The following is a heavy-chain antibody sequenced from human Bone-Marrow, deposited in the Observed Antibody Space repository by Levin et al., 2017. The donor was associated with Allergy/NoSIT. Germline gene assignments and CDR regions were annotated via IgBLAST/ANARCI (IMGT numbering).Heavy chain of an antibody. J-gene: IGHJ2*01. CDR1: GFTFSSYA. Sequence: GGSLRLSCEASGFTFSSYAMNWVRQAPGKGPEWVSFISNRSGATYYADSVRGRFTISRDNAKNSLYLQMNSLRDEDTAVYYCARGSVVIPWWYFDLWGRGTLVTVSS. CDR3: ARGSVVIPWWYFDL. D-gene: IGHD3-22*01. V-gene: IGHV3-48*02. CDR2: ISNRSGAT.